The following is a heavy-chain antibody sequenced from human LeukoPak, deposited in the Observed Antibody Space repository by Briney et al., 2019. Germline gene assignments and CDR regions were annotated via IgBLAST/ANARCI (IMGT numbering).Heavy chain of an antibody. J-gene: IGHJ4*02. CDR2: ISSSSSYI. Sequence: GGSLGLSCAASGFTFSSYSMNWVRQAPGKGLEWVSSISSSSSYIYYADSVKGRFTISRDNAKNSLYLQMNSLRAEDTAVYYCARERARGYYDSSGYYVLWGQGTLVTVSS. V-gene: IGHV3-21*01. D-gene: IGHD3-22*01. CDR3: ARERARGYYDSSGYYVL. CDR1: GFTFSSYS.